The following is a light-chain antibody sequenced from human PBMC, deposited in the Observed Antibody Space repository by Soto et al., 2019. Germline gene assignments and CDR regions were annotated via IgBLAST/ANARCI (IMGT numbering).Light chain of an antibody. CDR1: SSNIGAGYD. CDR3: QSYERGLSGDI. V-gene: IGLV1-40*01. J-gene: IGLJ2*01. CDR2: ANI. Sequence: QSVLTQPPSVSGAPGQRVTISCTGGSSNIGAGYDVHWYQLLPGTAPRLLISANIDRPSGVPDRFSGSKSGASASLAITGLRAEDEADYYCQSYERGLSGDIFGAGTKLTVL.